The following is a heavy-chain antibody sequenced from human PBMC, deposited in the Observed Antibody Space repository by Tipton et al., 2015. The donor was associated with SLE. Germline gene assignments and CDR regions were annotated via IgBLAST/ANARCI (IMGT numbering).Heavy chain of an antibody. D-gene: IGHD2-2*01. CDR2: TSYDGSNK. Sequence: SLRLSCAASGFSFNDYEMNWVRQAPGKGLEWVAVTSYDGSNKYHADSVKGRFTISRDNSKNTLYLQMNSLRAEDTAVYYCASELSPYYGMDVWGQGTTVTVSS. V-gene: IGHV3-30*04. CDR3: ASELSPYYGMDV. CDR1: GFSFNDYE. J-gene: IGHJ6*02.